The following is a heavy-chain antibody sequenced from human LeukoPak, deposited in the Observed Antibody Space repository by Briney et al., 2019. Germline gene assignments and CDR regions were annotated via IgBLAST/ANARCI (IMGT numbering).Heavy chain of an antibody. D-gene: IGHD2-2*01. CDR1: GYSISSGYY. Sequence: SETLSLTCTVSGYSISSGYYWGWIRQPPGKGLEWIGYIYYSGSTNYNPSLKSRVTISVDTSKNQFSLKLSSVTAADTAVYYCARLGYCSSTSCSGSFDYWGQGTLVTVSS. V-gene: IGHV4-38-2*02. CDR3: ARLGYCSSTSCSGSFDY. CDR2: IYYSGST. J-gene: IGHJ4*02.